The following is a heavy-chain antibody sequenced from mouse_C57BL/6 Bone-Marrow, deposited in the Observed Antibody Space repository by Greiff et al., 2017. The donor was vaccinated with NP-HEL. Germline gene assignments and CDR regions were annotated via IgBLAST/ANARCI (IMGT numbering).Heavy chain of an antibody. V-gene: IGHV1-26*01. CDR2: INPNNGGT. J-gene: IGHJ2*01. CDR1: GYTFTDYY. CDR3: ARKRAIVARGYFDY. Sequence: EVQLQQSGPELVKPGASVKISCKASGYTFTDYYMNWVKQSHGKSLEWIGDINPNNGGTRYNQKFKGKATLTVDKSSSTAYMELRSLTSEDSAVYYCARKRAIVARGYFDYWGQGTTLTVSS. D-gene: IGHD1-1*01.